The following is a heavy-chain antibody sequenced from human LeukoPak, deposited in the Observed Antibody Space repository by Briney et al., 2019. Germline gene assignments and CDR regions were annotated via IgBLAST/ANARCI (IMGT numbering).Heavy chain of an antibody. CDR1: GFTFSSYS. CDR3: TRDGRVAYEMDV. D-gene: IGHD2-15*01. V-gene: IGHV3-48*01. CDR2: ISPGTI. J-gene: IGHJ6*02. Sequence: GGSLRLSCVGSGFTFSSYSMNWVRQAPGKGLEWVSYISPGTIYYADSVKGRFTISRDNAKNSLYLQMNSLRAEDTAVYYCTRDGRVAYEMDVWGQGTTVTVSS.